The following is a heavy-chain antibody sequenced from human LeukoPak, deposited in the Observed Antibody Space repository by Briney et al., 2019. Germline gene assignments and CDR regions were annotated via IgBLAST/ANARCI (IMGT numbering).Heavy chain of an antibody. D-gene: IGHD3-10*01. CDR1: GGSISSYY. V-gene: IGHV4-59*01. J-gene: IGHJ4*02. CDR3: ARHYGSGSYYNLHYFDY. CDR2: IYYSGST. Sequence: KPSETLSLTCTASGGSISSYYWSWIRQPPGKGLEWIGYIYYSGSTNYSPSLKSRVTISVDTSKNQFSLKLSSVTAADTAVYYCARHYGSGSYYNLHYFDYWGQGTLVTVSS.